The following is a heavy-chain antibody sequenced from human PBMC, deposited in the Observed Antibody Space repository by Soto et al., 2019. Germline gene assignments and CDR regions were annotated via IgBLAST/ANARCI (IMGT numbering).Heavy chain of an antibody. CDR1: GGTFSSYA. Sequence: ASVKVSCKASGGTFSSYAISWVRQAPGQGLEWMGGIIPIFGTANYAQKFQGRVTITADESTSTAYMELSSLRSEDTAVYYCARDSVGSSGELYYFDYWGQGTLVTAPQ. D-gene: IGHD6-19*01. V-gene: IGHV1-69*13. J-gene: IGHJ4*02. CDR2: IIPIFGTA. CDR3: ARDSVGSSGELYYFDY.